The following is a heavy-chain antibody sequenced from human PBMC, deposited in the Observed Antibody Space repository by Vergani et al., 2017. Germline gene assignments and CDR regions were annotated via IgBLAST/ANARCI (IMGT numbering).Heavy chain of an antibody. Sequence: EVQLVASGGGLVKPGGSLRLSCEGSGFTFKSGWMNWVRQTPGKGLEWVGRIRSEIDGGTTDYAAPVKGRFTVSRDDSRNTLYLQMNNVKTEDAAMYYCITAVRIVVIYGGENHRYYGLDVWGQGTTVTVSS. D-gene: IGHD3-22*01. CDR2: IRSEIDGGTT. J-gene: IGHJ6*02. V-gene: IGHV3-15*01. CDR1: GFTFKSGW. CDR3: ITAVRIVVIYGGENHRYYGLDV.